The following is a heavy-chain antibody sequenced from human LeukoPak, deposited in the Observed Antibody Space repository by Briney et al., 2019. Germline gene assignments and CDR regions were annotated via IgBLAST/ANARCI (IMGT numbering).Heavy chain of an antibody. J-gene: IGHJ4*02. CDR2: ISNFGDMI. CDR3: ARGLRGYSYGYSGY. CDR1: GFTFSNYE. V-gene: IGHV3-48*03. D-gene: IGHD5-18*01. Sequence: QPGGSLRLSCAASGFTFSNYEVNWVRQAPGKGLEWLSHISNFGDMIHYADSVEGRFTISRDNAKNSLYLQMNSLRAEDTAVYYCARGLRGYSYGYSGYWGQGTLVTVSS.